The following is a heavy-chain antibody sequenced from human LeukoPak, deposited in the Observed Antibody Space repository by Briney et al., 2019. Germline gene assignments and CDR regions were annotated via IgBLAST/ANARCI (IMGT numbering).Heavy chain of an antibody. CDR3: AREGSGGTIYYFDY. CDR1: GGSFSGYY. Sequence: PSETLSLTCAVYGGSFSGYYWSWIRQPPGKGLEWIGEINHSGSTNYNPSLKSRVTISVDTSKNQFSLKLSSVTAADTAVYYCAREGSGGTIYYFDYWGQGTLVTVSS. V-gene: IGHV4-34*01. J-gene: IGHJ4*02. D-gene: IGHD3-9*01. CDR2: INHSGST.